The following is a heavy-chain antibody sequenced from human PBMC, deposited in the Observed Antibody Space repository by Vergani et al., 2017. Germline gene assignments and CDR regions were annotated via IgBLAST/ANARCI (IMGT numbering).Heavy chain of an antibody. J-gene: IGHJ4*02. CDR3: ARASPLRYFDY. D-gene: IGHD2-21*02. CDR1: GYTFTGYY. V-gene: IGHV1-69*01. Sequence: QVQLVQSGAEVKKPGASVKVSCKASGYTFTGYYMHWVRQAPGQGLEWMGWINPIFGTANYAQKFQGRVTITADESTSTAYMELSSLRSEDTAVYYCARASPLRYFDYWGQGTLVTVSS. CDR2: INPIFGTA.